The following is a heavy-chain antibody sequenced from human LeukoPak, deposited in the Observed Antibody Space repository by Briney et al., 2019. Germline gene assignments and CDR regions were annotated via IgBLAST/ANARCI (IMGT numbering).Heavy chain of an antibody. V-gene: IGHV3-21*01. CDR1: GFTFSSYS. CDR3: AREGAVAGDLDY. CDR2: ISSSSSYI. D-gene: IGHD6-19*01. Sequence: GGSLRLYCAASGFTFSSYSMNWVRQAQGKGLEWVSSISSSSSYIYYADSVKGRFTISRDNAKNSLYLQMNSLRAEDTAVYYCAREGAVAGDLDYWGQGTLVTVSS. J-gene: IGHJ4*02.